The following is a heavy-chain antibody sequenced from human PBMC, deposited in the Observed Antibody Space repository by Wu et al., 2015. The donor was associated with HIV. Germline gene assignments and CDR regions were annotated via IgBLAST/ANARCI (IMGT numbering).Heavy chain of an antibody. CDR2: INPNSGGSGGT. V-gene: IGHV1-2*02. Sequence: QVQLVQSGAEVKKPGASVKVSCKASGYTFTGYYMHWVRQAPGQGLEWMGWINPNSGGSGGTNXAQKFQGRVTMTRDTSISTAYMELSRLRSADTAVYYXVSSAGTSYYFDYWAREPWSPSPQ. J-gene: IGHJ4*02. D-gene: IGHD2-2*01. CDR3: VSSAGTSYYFDY. CDR1: GYTFTGYY.